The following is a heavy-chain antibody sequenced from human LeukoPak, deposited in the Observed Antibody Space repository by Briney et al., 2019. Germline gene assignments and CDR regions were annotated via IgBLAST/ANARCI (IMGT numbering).Heavy chain of an antibody. Sequence: GGSLRLSCAASGFTFSSYSMNWVRQAPGKGLEWVSSISSSSSYIYYADSVKGRFTISRDNAKNSLYLQMNSLRAEDTAVHYCARDYYGSGSYYKFGDYWGQGTLVTVSS. CDR2: ISSSSSYI. CDR3: ARDYYGSGSYYKFGDY. V-gene: IGHV3-21*01. CDR1: GFTFSSYS. J-gene: IGHJ4*02. D-gene: IGHD3-10*01.